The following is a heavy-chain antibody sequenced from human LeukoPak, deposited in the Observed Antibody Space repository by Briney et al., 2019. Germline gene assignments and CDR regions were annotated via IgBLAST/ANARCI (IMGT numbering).Heavy chain of an antibody. CDR3: ARGYYDFWSGDLSDFDY. D-gene: IGHD3-3*01. CDR1: GFTFSSYS. J-gene: IGHJ4*02. CDR2: ISSSSSYI. Sequence: PGGSLRLSCAASGFTFSSYSMNWVRQAPGKGLEWVSSISSSSSYIYYADSVKGRFTISRDNAKNSLYLQMNSLRAEDTAVYYCARGYYDFWSGDLSDFDYWGQGTLVTVSS. V-gene: IGHV3-21*01.